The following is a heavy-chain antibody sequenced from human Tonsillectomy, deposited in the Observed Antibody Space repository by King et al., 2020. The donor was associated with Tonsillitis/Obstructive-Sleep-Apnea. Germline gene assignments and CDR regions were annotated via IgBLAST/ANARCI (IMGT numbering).Heavy chain of an antibody. D-gene: IGHD2-15*01. V-gene: IGHV3-21*01. CDR1: GFTFSTYS. Sequence: VQLVESGGGLVKPGGSLRLSCAASGFTFSTYSMNWVRQAPGKGLEWVSFISSSSSYIYYADSVKGRFTISRDNAENSLYLQINSLRAEDTAVYFWARVPLGYWGGGTCYAIDYWGQETLVTVSS. CDR3: ARVPLGYWGGGTCYAIDY. J-gene: IGHJ4*02. CDR2: ISSSSSYI.